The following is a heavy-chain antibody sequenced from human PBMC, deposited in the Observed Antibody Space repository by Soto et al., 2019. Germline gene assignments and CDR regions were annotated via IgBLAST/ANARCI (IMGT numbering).Heavy chain of an antibody. D-gene: IGHD3-10*01. CDR1: GFTFDDYA. CDR2: ISWNSGSI. Sequence: PGGSLRLSCAASGFTFDDYAMHWVRQAPGKGLEWVSGISWNSGSIGYAVSVKGRFTISRDNAKNSLYLQMNSLRAEDTALYYCAKDIGVTYYYGSGSPGGTFDYWGQGTLVTVSS. V-gene: IGHV3-9*01. CDR3: AKDIGVTYYYGSGSPGGTFDY. J-gene: IGHJ4*02.